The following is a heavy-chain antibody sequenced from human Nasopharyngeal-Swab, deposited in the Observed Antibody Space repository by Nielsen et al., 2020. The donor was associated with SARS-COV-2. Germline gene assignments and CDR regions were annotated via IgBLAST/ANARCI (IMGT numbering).Heavy chain of an antibody. CDR1: GGSISSGGYY. CDR3: ARASTATSITIFGVVIINAFDI. Sequence: SETLSLTCTFSGGSISSGGYYWSWIRQPPGKGLEWIGYIYYSGSTYYNPSLKSRVTISVDTSKNQFSLKLSSVTAADTAVYYCARASTATSITIFGVVIINAFDIWGQGTMVTVSS. V-gene: IGHV4-31*03. J-gene: IGHJ3*02. D-gene: IGHD3-3*01. CDR2: IYYSGST.